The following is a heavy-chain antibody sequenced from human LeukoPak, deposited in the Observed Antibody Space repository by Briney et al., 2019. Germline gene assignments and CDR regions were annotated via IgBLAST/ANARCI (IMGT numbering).Heavy chain of an antibody. CDR1: GYIFTSYW. D-gene: IGHD6-13*01. V-gene: IGHV5-51*01. Sequence: GESLKISCKGSGYIFTSYWIGWVRQMPGKGLEMMGIIYPGDSDTRYSPSFQGQVTISADKSISTAYLQWSSLKASDTAMYYCARQSSSWYGVYYLDYWGQGTLVTVSS. CDR2: IYPGDSDT. CDR3: ARQSSSWYGVYYLDY. J-gene: IGHJ4*02.